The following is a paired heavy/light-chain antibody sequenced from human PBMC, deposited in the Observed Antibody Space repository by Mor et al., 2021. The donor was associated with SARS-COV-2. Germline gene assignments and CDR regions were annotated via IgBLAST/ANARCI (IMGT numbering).Light chain of an antibody. CDR2: GAS. J-gene: IGKJ1*01. V-gene: IGKV1-39*01. Sequence: DIQMTQSPSSLSAFVGDRVTITCRASQSIKNYVNWYQQKPGRAPNLLIHGASTLHTGVPSRFSGSGSGTDFTLTITGLQPEDFATYYCQEGYRVSRATFGQGTKVEMK. CDR3: QEGYRVSRAT. CDR1: QSIKNY.
Heavy chain of an antibody. J-gene: IGHJ6*02. Sequence: EVQLVESGGGLVKPGGSLRLSCAASGFTFSSYSMNWVRQAPGKGLEWVSSISSSSSYIYYADSVKGRFTISRDNAKNSLYLQMNSLRAEDTAVYYCAREGLWAMDVWGQGTTVTVSS. CDR1: GFTFSSYS. CDR2: ISSSSSYI. CDR3: AREGLWAMDV. V-gene: IGHV3-21*01. D-gene: IGHD2-21*01.